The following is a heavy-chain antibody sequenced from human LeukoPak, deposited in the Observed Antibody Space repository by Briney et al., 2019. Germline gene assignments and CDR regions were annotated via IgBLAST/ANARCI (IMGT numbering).Heavy chain of an antibody. V-gene: IGHV4-59*01. J-gene: IGHJ3*02. D-gene: IGHD2-21*01. CDR3: ARSPELHDAFDI. CDR1: GGSISSYY. CDR2: IYYSGST. Sequence: SETLSLTCTVSGGSISSYYWSWIRQPAGKGLEWIGYIYYSGSTNYNPSLKSRVTISVDTSKNQFSLKLSSVTAADTAVYYCARSPELHDAFDIWGQGTMVTVSS.